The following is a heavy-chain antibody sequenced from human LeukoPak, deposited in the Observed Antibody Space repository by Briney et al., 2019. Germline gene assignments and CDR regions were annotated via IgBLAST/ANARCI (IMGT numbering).Heavy chain of an antibody. Sequence: GGSLRLSCAASGFTFNYYSMNWVRQAPGKGLGWVSSISSSSSYIYYADSVKGRFTISRDNAKNSLYLQMNSLRAEDTAVYYCARGRDGYNPTYYFDYWGQGTLVTVSS. J-gene: IGHJ4*02. CDR3: ARGRDGYNPTYYFDY. D-gene: IGHD5-24*01. V-gene: IGHV3-21*01. CDR2: ISSSSSYI. CDR1: GFTFNYYS.